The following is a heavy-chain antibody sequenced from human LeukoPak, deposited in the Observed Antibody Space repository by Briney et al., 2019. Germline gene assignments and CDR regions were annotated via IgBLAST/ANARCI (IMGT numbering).Heavy chain of an antibody. Sequence: GGSLRLPCAASGFTFSSYALSWVRQAPGKGLEWVSNISGSGRGSTTYYADSVKGRFTISRDNSKNTLYLQMNSLRADDTAVYYCAKSGLNRFDFWGQGTLVTVSS. CDR3: AKSGLNRFDF. J-gene: IGHJ4*02. V-gene: IGHV3-23*01. CDR1: GFTFSSYA. CDR2: ISGSGRGSTT. D-gene: IGHD2-15*01.